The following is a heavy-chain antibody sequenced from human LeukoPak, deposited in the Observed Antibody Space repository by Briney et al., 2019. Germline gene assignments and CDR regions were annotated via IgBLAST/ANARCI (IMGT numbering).Heavy chain of an antibody. V-gene: IGHV3-74*01. Sequence: GTLRLSCAASGFTFSSYGMSWVRQAPGKGLVWVSRINSDGSSTSYADSVKGRFTISRDNAKNTLYLQMNSLRAEDTAVYYCARLYGSGSYSSDYWGQGTLVTVSS. J-gene: IGHJ4*02. CDR3: ARLYGSGSYSSDY. CDR1: GFTFSSYG. D-gene: IGHD3-10*01. CDR2: INSDGSST.